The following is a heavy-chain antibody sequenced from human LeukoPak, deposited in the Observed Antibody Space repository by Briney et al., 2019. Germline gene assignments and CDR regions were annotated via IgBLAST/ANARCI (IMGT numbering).Heavy chain of an antibody. CDR2: INSDGSST. CDR1: GFTFSSYW. CDR3: AKRAVGAAYYFDY. Sequence: GGSLRLSCAASGFTFSSYWMHWVRQAPGKGLVWVSRINSDGSSTSYADSVKGRFTISRDNSKNTLFLQMNSLRAEDTAVYYCAKRAVGAAYYFDYWGQGTLVTVSS. D-gene: IGHD2-15*01. V-gene: IGHV3-74*01. J-gene: IGHJ4*02.